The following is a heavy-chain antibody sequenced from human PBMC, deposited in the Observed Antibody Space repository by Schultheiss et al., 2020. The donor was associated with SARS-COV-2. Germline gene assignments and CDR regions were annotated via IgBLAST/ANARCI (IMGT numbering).Heavy chain of an antibody. CDR2: ISAYNGNT. CDR3: ARGLKYYYDSSGQYGMDV. V-gene: IGHV1-18*01. CDR1: GGTFSTYA. Sequence: ASVKVSCKASGGTFSTYAISWVRQAPGQGLEWMGWISAYNGNTNYAQKLQGRVTVTADKSTSTAYMELSSLRSEDTAVYYCARGLKYYYDSSGQYGMDVWGQGTTVTVSS. D-gene: IGHD3-22*01. J-gene: IGHJ6*02.